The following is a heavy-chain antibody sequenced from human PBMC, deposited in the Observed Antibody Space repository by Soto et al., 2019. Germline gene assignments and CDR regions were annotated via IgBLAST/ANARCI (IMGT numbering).Heavy chain of an antibody. CDR1: GYSFTVYY. V-gene: IGHV1-46*01. CDR3: ARDRTVHFWSGYNSPDYYGMDV. Sequence: GASVKVSCKASGYSFTVYYMHWVRQAPGQGLEWMGIINPSGGSTRYAQKFQGRVTMTRDTSTSTVYMELSSLRSEDTAVYYCARDRTVHFWSGYNSPDYYGMDVWGQGTTVTVSS. J-gene: IGHJ6*02. CDR2: INPSGGST. D-gene: IGHD3-3*02.